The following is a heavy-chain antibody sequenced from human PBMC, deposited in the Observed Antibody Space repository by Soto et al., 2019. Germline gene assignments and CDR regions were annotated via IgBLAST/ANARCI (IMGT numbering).Heavy chain of an antibody. Sequence: TVGSLRISCAASGFTFSSYAMSWVRQAPGKGLEWVSAISGSGGSTYYADSVKGRFTISRDNSKNTLYLQMNSLRAEDTAVYYCAKEGMVRGFGYGMDVWGQGTTVTVSS. CDR2: ISGSGGST. D-gene: IGHD3-10*01. CDR1: GFTFSSYA. CDR3: AKEGMVRGFGYGMDV. J-gene: IGHJ6*02. V-gene: IGHV3-23*01.